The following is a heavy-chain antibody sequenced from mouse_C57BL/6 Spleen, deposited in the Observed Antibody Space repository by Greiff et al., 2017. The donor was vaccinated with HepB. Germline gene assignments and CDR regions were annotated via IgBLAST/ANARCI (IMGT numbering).Heavy chain of an antibody. D-gene: IGHD1-1*01. Sequence: LVESGAELARPGASVKMSCKASGYTFTSYTMHWVKQRPGQGLEWIGYINPSSGYTKYNQKFKDKATLTADKSSSTAYMQLSSLTSEDSAVYYCAREGDTTYYFDYWGQGTTLTVSS. CDR3: AREGDTTYYFDY. CDR2: INPSSGYT. J-gene: IGHJ2*01. CDR1: GYTFTSYT. V-gene: IGHV1-4*01.